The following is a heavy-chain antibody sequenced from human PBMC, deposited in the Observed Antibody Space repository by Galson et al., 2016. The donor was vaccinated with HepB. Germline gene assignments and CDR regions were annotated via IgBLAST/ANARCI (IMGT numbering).Heavy chain of an antibody. CDR3: AKDRGGVFSAYHFDS. J-gene: IGHJ4*02. D-gene: IGHD3-22*01. CDR2: ITSGGTT. CDR1: GFSFSSYA. Sequence: SLRLSCAASGFSFSSYAMSWVRQAPGKGLEWVSGITSGGTTYYADSVEGRFTISRDNSKNTLFLQMNRLSAEDTALYYCAKDRGGVFSAYHFDSWGQGALVPVSS. V-gene: IGHV3-23*01.